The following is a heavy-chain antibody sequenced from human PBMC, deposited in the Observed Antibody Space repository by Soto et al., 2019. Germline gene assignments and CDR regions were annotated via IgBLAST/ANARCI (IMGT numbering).Heavy chain of an antibody. J-gene: IGHJ4*02. V-gene: IGHV4-31*03. D-gene: IGHD5-18*01. Sequence: SETLSLTCTVSGGSIGSGGYYWSWIRQHPGKGLEWIGYIYYSGSTYYNPSLKSRVTISVDTSKNQFSLKLSSVTAADTAVFFCAWSGYSYGPNPLLYWGRGTLVPVSS. CDR3: AWSGYSYGPNPLLY. CDR2: IYYSGST. CDR1: GGSIGSGGYY.